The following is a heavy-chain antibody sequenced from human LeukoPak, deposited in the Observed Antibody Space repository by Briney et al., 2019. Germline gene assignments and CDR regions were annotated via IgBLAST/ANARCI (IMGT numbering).Heavy chain of an antibody. J-gene: IGHJ4*02. CDR2: ISYDGSNK. D-gene: IGHD6-19*01. CDR1: GFTFSSYG. CDR3: AKGGWLEY. V-gene: IGHV3-30*18. Sequence: GGSLRLSCAASGFTFSSYGMHWVRQAPGKGLEWVAVISYDGSNKYHADSVKGRFTISRDNSENTLYLQMNSLRAEDTAVYYCAKGGWLEYWGQGTLVTVSS.